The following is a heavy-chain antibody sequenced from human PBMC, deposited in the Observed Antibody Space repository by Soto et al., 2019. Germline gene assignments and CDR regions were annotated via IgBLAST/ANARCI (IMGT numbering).Heavy chain of an antibody. CDR2: IYYTGTT. Sequence: PSETLSLTCTVSGDSISSGPNYWSWIRQHPGKGLEWIGYIYYTGTTYYSPSLKSRVIMSLDTSKNQFSLKLSSVTAADTALYYCARVHTSGSGCDYWGQGALVTVSS. D-gene: IGHD5-12*01. V-gene: IGHV4-31*03. CDR1: GDSISSGPNY. J-gene: IGHJ4*02. CDR3: ARVHTSGSGCDY.